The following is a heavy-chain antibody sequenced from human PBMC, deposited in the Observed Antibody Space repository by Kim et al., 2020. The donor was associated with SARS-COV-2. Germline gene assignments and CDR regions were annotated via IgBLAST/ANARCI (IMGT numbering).Heavy chain of an antibody. CDR2: IIPIFGTA. Sequence: SVKVSCKASGGTFSSYAISWVRQAPGQGLEWMGGIIPIFGTANYAQKFQGRVTITADESTSTAYMELSSLRSEDTAVYYCARGGSTVTTDSNWFDPWGQGTLVTVSS. J-gene: IGHJ5*02. D-gene: IGHD4-17*01. CDR1: GGTFSSYA. V-gene: IGHV1-69*13. CDR3: ARGGSTVTTDSNWFDP.